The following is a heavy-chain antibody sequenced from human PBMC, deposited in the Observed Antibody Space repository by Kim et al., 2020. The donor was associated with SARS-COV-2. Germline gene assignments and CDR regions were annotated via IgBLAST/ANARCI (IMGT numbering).Heavy chain of an antibody. J-gene: IGHJ3*02. V-gene: IGHV3-30*01. Sequence: DSVKGRFTIARDNSKNTLILQMDSLTPEDTAVYYCAREAADYSDTSNAFAIWGQGTMVTISS. D-gene: IGHD3-22*01. CDR3: AREAADYSDTSNAFAI.